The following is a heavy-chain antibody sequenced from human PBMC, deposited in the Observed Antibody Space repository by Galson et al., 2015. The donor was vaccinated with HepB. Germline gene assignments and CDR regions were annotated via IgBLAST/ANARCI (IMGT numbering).Heavy chain of an antibody. CDR3: ARVGQLERPTFGTFDY. V-gene: IGHV1-2*02. CDR2: INPNSGGT. D-gene: IGHD1-1*01. J-gene: IGHJ4*02. CDR1: GYTFTGYY. Sequence: SVKVSCKASGYTFTGYYMHWVRQAPGQGLEWMGWINPNSGGTNYAQKFQGRVTMTRDTSISTAYMELSRLRSDDTAVYYCARVGQLERPTFGTFDYWGQGTLVTVSS.